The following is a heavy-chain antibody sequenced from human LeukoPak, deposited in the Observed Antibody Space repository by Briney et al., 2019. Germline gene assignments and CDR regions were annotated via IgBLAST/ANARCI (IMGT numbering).Heavy chain of an antibody. J-gene: IGHJ6*03. Sequence: ASVKVSCKASGYTFTSYGISWVRQAPGQGLEWMGWISAYNGNTNYAQKLQGRATMTTDTSTSTAYMELRSLRSDDTAVYYCARAGISAYYYYMDVWGKGTTVTVSS. D-gene: IGHD6-25*01. CDR2: ISAYNGNT. CDR1: GYTFTSYG. V-gene: IGHV1-18*01. CDR3: ARAGISAYYYYMDV.